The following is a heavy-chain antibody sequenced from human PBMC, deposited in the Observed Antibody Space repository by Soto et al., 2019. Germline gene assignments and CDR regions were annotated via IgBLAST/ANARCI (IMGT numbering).Heavy chain of an antibody. V-gene: IGHV4-4*02. Sequence: QVQLQESGPGLVKPSGTLSLTCAVSGGSISSTDWWSWVRQPPGKGLEWIGEIYHGGSTNYNPSLKSRGTISVDRSKNPFSLKLTSVTAADTAVYYCASSKSGGSYYFDYWGQVTLVTVSS. D-gene: IGHD1-26*01. J-gene: IGHJ4*02. CDR2: IYHGGST. CDR1: GGSISSTDW. CDR3: ASSKSGGSYYFDY.